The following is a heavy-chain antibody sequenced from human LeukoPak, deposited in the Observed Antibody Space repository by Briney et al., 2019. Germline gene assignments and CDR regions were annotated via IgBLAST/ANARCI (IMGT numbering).Heavy chain of an antibody. CDR3: ARALERLTGYFGL. CDR1: GYTFTGYY. J-gene: IGHJ2*01. CDR2: INPNSGGT. Sequence: ASVKVSCKASGYTFTGYYMHWVRQAPGQGLEWMGWINPNSGGTNYAQKFQGWVTMTRDTSISTAYMELSRLRSDDTAVYYCARALERLTGYFGLWGRGTLVTVSS. V-gene: IGHV1-2*04. D-gene: IGHD6-19*01.